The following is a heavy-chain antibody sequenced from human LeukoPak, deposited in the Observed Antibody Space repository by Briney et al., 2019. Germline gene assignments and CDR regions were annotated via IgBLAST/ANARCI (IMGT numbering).Heavy chain of an antibody. CDR3: AKEGVNYFDY. V-gene: IGHV3-9*01. D-gene: IGHD3-16*01. J-gene: IGHJ4*02. Sequence: GGSLRLSCAASGFTLDDYAMHWVRQAPGKGLEWVSGISWNSGSIGYADSVKGQFTISRDNAENSLYLQMNSLRAEDTALYYCAKEGVNYFDYWGQGTLVTVSS. CDR1: GFTLDDYA. CDR2: ISWNSGSI.